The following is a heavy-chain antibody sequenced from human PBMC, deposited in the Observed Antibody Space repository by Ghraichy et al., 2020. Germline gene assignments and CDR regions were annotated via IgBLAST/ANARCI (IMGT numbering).Heavy chain of an antibody. CDR3: ARDGGYSGSYFGSPNWFDP. CDR2: IYYSGST. J-gene: IGHJ5*02. Sequence: SETLSLTCTVSGGSISSYYWSWIRQPPGKGLEWIGYIYYSGSTNYNPSLKSRVTISVDTSKNQFSLKLSSVTAADTAVYYCARDGGYSGSYFGSPNWFDPWGQGTLVTVSS. V-gene: IGHV4-59*01. CDR1: GGSISSYY. D-gene: IGHD1-26*01.